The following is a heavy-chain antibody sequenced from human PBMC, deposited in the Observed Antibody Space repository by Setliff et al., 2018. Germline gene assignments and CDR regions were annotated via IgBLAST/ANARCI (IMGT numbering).Heavy chain of an antibody. V-gene: IGHV4-59*10. CDR3: ARGGTYRYFDY. Sequence: SETLSLTCAVYGGSFSGYYWSWIRQPAGKGLEWIGRIYTSGSTNYNPSLKSRVTMSVDTSKTQFSLKLNSMTTADTAVYYCARGGTYRYFDYWGQGALVTVS. CDR2: IYTSGST. CDR1: GGSFSGYY. J-gene: IGHJ4*02.